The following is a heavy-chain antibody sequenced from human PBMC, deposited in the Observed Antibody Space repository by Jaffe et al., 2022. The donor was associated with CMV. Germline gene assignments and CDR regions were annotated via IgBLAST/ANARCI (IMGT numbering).Heavy chain of an antibody. CDR3: ARDWGIGGDWFDP. V-gene: IGHV3-7*03. CDR1: GFTFSSYW. D-gene: IGHD3-10*01. Sequence: EVQLVESGGGLVQPGGSLRLSCAASGFTFSSYWMSWVRQAPGKGLEWVANIKQDGSEKYYVDSVKGRFTISRDNAKNSLYLQMNSLRAEDTAVYYCARDWGIGGDWFDPWGQGTLVTVSS. J-gene: IGHJ5*02. CDR2: IKQDGSEK.